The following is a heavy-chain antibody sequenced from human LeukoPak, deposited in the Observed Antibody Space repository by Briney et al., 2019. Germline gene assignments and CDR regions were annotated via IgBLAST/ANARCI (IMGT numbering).Heavy chain of an antibody. J-gene: IGHJ4*02. CDR3: ARVDPGSYLMFYYVDF. CDR1: GFTFSNYW. D-gene: IGHD3-10*01. CDR2: IRRDGSET. Sequence: GGSLRLSCAASGFTFSNYWMTWVRRAPGKGLEWVANIRRDGSETHYVDSVMGRFTISRDNAKNSLYLQMNSLRAEDTAVYYCARVDPGSYLMFYYVDFWGQGTLVTVSS. V-gene: IGHV3-7*04.